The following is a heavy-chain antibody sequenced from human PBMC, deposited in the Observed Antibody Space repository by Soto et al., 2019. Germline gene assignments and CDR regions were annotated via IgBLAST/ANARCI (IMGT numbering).Heavy chain of an antibody. CDR2: INPKSDDT. V-gene: IGHV1-2*02. D-gene: IGHD4-4*01. Sequence: ASVKVSCKASGYPFSDNEIHWLRRAPGQGLEWMGRINPKSDDTNYAQKFQGRVTMTRDTSIDTAYLELTGLTSDDTATYYCARKHSLDYIRWGLDPWGQGTLVTVSS. J-gene: IGHJ5*02. CDR1: GYPFSDNE. CDR3: ARKHSLDYIRWGLDP.